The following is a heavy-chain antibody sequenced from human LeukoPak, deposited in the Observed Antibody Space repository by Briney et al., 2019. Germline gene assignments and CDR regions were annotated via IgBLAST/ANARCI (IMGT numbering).Heavy chain of an antibody. CDR1: GFTFSSYL. J-gene: IGHJ4*02. Sequence: GGSLRLSCAASGFTFSSYLMSWVRQAPGKGLEWVANIMQDGSEKYYVDSVKGGFTISRDNAKNSLYLQMNSLRAEDTAVYYCARNKRVGATYFDYWGQGTLVTVSS. V-gene: IGHV3-7*01. D-gene: IGHD1-26*01. CDR2: IMQDGSEK. CDR3: ARNKRVGATYFDY.